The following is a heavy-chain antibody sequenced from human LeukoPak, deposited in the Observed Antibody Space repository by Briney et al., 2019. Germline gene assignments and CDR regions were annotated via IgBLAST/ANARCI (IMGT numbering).Heavy chain of an antibody. Sequence: ASVKVSCKASGYTFTNYYMYWVRQAPGQGLEWMGIINPSGGSTSYAQKFQGRVTMTRDTSTTTVYMELRSLRSEDTAVYYCAKDHFMPEPDYFDYWGQGTLVTVSS. V-gene: IGHV1-46*01. CDR2: INPSGGST. J-gene: IGHJ4*02. CDR1: GYTFTNYY. CDR3: AKDHFMPEPDYFDY. D-gene: IGHD1-14*01.